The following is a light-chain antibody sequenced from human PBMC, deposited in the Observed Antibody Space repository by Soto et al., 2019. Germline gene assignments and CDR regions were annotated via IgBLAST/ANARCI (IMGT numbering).Light chain of an antibody. CDR2: GAL. CDR1: QTVSSRF. Sequence: EIVLTQSPGTLSLSPGERATLSCRASQTVSSRFLAWYQQKPGQAPRLLIYGALSRATGIPDRFSGSGSGTDFTLTISSLETEDLAVYYCQHRSNWPSWTFGAGTKVDIK. V-gene: IGKV3D-20*02. CDR3: QHRSNWPSWT. J-gene: IGKJ1*01.